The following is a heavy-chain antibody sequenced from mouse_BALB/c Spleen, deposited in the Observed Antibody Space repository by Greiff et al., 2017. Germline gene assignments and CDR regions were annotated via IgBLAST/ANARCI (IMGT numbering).Heavy chain of an antibody. CDR3: ASYYGNYEGAMDY. CDR1: GFNIKDTY. CDR2: IDPANGNT. D-gene: IGHD2-10*01. V-gene: IGHV14-3*02. Sequence: VQLQQSGAELVKPGASVKLSCTASGFNIKDTYMHWVKQRPEQGLEWIGRIDPANGNTKYDPKFQGKATITADTSSNTAYLQLSSLTSEDTAVYYCASYYGNYEGAMDYWGQGTSVTVSS. J-gene: IGHJ4*01.